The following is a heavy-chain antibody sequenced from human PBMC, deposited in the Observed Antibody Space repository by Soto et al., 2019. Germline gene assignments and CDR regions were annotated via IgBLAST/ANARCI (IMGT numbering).Heavy chain of an antibody. D-gene: IGHD6-13*01. CDR1: GFTFSSYG. CDR3: ARGLGSSSWSYYFDY. V-gene: IGHV3-33*01. CDR2: IWHDGSNE. Sequence: GGSLRLSCAASGFTFSSYGMHWVRQAPGKGLEWVAVIWHDGSNEYYADSVKGRFTVSRDNSKNTLFLQLNSLRADDTAVYYCARGLGSSSWSYYFDYWGQGTLVTVSS. J-gene: IGHJ4*02.